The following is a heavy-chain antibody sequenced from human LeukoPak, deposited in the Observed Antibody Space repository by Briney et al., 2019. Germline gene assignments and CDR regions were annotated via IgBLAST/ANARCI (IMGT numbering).Heavy chain of an antibody. CDR1: GDSISGFY. Sequence: PSETLSLTCTVSGDSISGFYWSWIRQPPGKGLEWIGYIYYSGSTNYNPSLKSRVTISLDTSRNQFSLKLSSVTAADTAVYYCARRTFGGVIKYWGQGTLVTVSS. D-gene: IGHD3-16*01. V-gene: IGHV4-59*12. CDR3: ARRTFGGVIKY. J-gene: IGHJ4*02. CDR2: IYYSGST.